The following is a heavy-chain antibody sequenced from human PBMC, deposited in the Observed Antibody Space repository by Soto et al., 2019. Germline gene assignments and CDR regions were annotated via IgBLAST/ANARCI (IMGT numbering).Heavy chain of an antibody. CDR3: ARSGGVVVIPRYKLDY. Sequence: QVQLVQSGAEVQKPGSSVKVSCKASGGTFSSYAISWVRQAPGQGLEWMGGIIPIFGTANYAQKFQGRVTSTADESTSTAYMELSSLRSEDTAVYYCARSGGVVVIPRYKLDYWGQGTLVTVSS. CDR2: IIPIFGTA. D-gene: IGHD3-22*01. CDR1: GGTFSSYA. J-gene: IGHJ4*02. V-gene: IGHV1-69*01.